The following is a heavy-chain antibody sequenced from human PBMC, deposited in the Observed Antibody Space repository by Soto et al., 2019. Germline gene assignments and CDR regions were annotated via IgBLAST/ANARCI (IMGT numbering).Heavy chain of an antibody. J-gene: IGHJ6*02. CDR3: AVRSTSSHYYYALDV. D-gene: IGHD2-2*01. CDR2: IMPIFGAP. CDR1: GGPFTSYG. V-gene: IGHV1-69*01. Sequence: VKVSSKASGGPFTSYGISWVRQAPGQGLEWMGGIMPIFGAPNYAQKFRGRVTITADESTSTAYMGLSSLRSGDTAVYYCAVRSTSSHYYYALDVWGQGTTVTVSS.